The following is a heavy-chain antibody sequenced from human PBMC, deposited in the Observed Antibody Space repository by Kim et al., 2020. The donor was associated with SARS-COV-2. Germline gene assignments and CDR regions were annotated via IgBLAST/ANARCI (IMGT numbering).Heavy chain of an antibody. Sequence: ASVKVSSKASGYTFTGYYMHWVRQAPGQGLEWMGRIDPNSGGTNYAQKFQGRVTMTGDTSISTAYMELSRLRSDDTAVYYCANAVALPYYGLDVWGQGTTVTVSS. CDR3: ANAVALPYYGLDV. CDR2: IDPNSGGT. V-gene: IGHV1-2*06. CDR1: GYTFTGYY. D-gene: IGHD6-19*01. J-gene: IGHJ6*02.